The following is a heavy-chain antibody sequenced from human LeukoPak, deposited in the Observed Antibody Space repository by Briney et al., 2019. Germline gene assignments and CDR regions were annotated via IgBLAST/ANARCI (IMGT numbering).Heavy chain of an antibody. Sequence: PGRSLRLSCAASGFTFSSYGMHWVRQAPGKGLEGVAVIWYDGSNKYYADSVKGRFTISRDNAKHSLYLQINSLRAEDTALYYCAKDNYSSSWWDYGMDVWGQGTTVTVSS. D-gene: IGHD6-13*01. J-gene: IGHJ6*02. CDR2: IWYDGSNK. V-gene: IGHV3-33*03. CDR1: GFTFSSYG. CDR3: AKDNYSSSWWDYGMDV.